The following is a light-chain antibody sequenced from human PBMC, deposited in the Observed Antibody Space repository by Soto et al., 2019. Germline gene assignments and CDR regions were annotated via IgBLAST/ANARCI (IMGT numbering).Light chain of an antibody. Sequence: QSVLTQPPSVSAAPGQKVTIFCSGSSSNIGNNFVSWYQHLPGTAPKLLIYENKKRPSGIPDRFSGSKSGTSATLGITGLQTGDEADYYCATWDSSLSTGVFGGGTKLTVL. CDR2: ENK. V-gene: IGLV1-51*02. CDR1: SSNIGNNF. CDR3: ATWDSSLSTGV. J-gene: IGLJ3*02.